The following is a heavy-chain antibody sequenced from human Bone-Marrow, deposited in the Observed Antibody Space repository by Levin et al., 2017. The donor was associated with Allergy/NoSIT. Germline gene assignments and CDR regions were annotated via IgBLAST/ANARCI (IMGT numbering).Heavy chain of an antibody. Sequence: GGSLRLSCAASGFTFSSYGMHWVRQAPGKGLEWVAVISYDGSNKYYADSVKGRFTISRDNSKNTLYLQMNSLRAEDTAVYYCAKDQGGSTRLYYYYGMDVWGQGTTVTVSS. D-gene: IGHD6-13*01. CDR1: GFTFSSYG. J-gene: IGHJ6*02. CDR3: AKDQGGSTRLYYYYGMDV. V-gene: IGHV3-30*18. CDR2: ISYDGSNK.